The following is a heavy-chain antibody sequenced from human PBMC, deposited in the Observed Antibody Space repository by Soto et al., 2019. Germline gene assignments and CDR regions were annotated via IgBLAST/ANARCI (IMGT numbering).Heavy chain of an antibody. V-gene: IGHV2-70*04. CDR1: GFSLSSKGMR. CDR3: ARSPGGFTVATYFFDY. J-gene: IGHJ4*02. Sequence: SGPTLVNPTQTLRLTCTFSGFSLSSKGMRVSWIRQPPGKALEWLARIDWDDDKFYSPSLRTRLAISKGTSKNQVVLTMTNVDPMDTATYYCARSPGGFTVATYFFDYWGQGTLVTVSS. CDR2: IDWDDDK. D-gene: IGHD3-16*01.